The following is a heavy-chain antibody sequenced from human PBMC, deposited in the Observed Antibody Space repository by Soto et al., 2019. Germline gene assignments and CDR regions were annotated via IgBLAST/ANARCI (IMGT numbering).Heavy chain of an antibody. J-gene: IGHJ4*02. CDR2: IYDTGTT. V-gene: IGHV4-61*01. Sequence: SETLSLTCTVSGASVRSGSYYWSWVRQPPGRGLEWIGYIYDTGTTNYNPSLKSRVTMSVDTSKNQFSLKLNSLTAADTAVYYCARVEDYGDYFDYWGQGTPVTVSS. CDR3: ARVEDYGDYFDY. CDR1: GASVRSGSYY. D-gene: IGHD4-17*01.